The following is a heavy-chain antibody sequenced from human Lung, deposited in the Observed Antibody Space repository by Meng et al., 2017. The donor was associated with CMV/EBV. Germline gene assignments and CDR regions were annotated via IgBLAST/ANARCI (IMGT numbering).Heavy chain of an antibody. D-gene: IGHD3-22*01. CDR2: IRSRAKGGTT. Sequence: GESLKISCTGSGFTFGDYSLSWVRQAPGKGLEWIGFIRSRAKGGTTEYAASVKGRFAISRDYYRGIAYLQMNSLRTEDTAVYYCTRGLHFDTSSRMKKPFDIWGQGTMVTVSS. J-gene: IGHJ3*02. CDR3: TRGLHFDTSSRMKKPFDI. V-gene: IGHV3-49*04. CDR1: GFTFGDYS.